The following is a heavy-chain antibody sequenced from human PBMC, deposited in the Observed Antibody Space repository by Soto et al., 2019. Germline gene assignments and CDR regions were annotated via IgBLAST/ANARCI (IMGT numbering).Heavy chain of an antibody. V-gene: IGHV5-51*01. Sequence: ESLKTSCQASGYTFSSYWIAWVRQMPGKGLEGVGIIYPADSEPRYSPSLQGQVTISADRSTTTAYLQWSSLKASDSGTYYCARLRVTLSVARMSSHHNGGRGTLVNVST. CDR2: IYPADSEP. CDR1: GYTFSSYW. J-gene: IGHJ4*01. CDR3: ARLRVTLSVARMSSHHN. D-gene: IGHD5-12*01.